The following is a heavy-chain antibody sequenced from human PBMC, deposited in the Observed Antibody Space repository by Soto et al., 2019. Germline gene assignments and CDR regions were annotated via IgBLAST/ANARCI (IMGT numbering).Heavy chain of an antibody. D-gene: IGHD6-19*01. V-gene: IGHV3-9*01. J-gene: IGHJ6*02. CDR3: PKDVSIGCPQCQFEV. CDR1: GFTFDDYA. Sequence: GGSLRLSCAASGFTFDDYAMHWVRQAPGKGLEWVSGISWNSGSIGYADSVKGRFTISRDNAKNSLYLQMNSPRAEDTALYSFPKDVSIGCPQCQFEVRGQGPTVPASS. CDR2: ISWNSGSI.